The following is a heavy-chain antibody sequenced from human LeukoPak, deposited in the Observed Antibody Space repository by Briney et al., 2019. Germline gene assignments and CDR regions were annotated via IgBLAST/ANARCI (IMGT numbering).Heavy chain of an antibody. D-gene: IGHD3-10*01. Sequence: GASVKVSCKASGGTFSSYAISWVRQAPGQGLEWMGGTIPIFGTANYAQKFQGRVTITADKSTSTAYMELSSLRSEDTAVYYCARDPPPPPVRFDVDYYYYYMDVWGKGTTVTVSS. J-gene: IGHJ6*03. CDR3: ARDPPPPPVRFDVDYYYYYMDV. CDR1: GGTFSSYA. CDR2: TIPIFGTA. V-gene: IGHV1-69*06.